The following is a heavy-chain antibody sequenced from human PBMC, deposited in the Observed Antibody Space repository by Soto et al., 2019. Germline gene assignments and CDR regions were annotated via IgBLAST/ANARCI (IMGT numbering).Heavy chain of an antibody. D-gene: IGHD1-26*01. Sequence: GGSLRLSCAASGFTFSSYSMNWVRQAPGKGLEWVSYISSSSSTIYYADSVKGRFTISRDNAKNSLYLQMNSLRAEDTAVYYCARDQKDRIVGDSVPADAFDIWGQGTMVTVSS. CDR3: ARDQKDRIVGDSVPADAFDI. V-gene: IGHV3-48*04. CDR1: GFTFSSYS. CDR2: ISSSSSTI. J-gene: IGHJ3*02.